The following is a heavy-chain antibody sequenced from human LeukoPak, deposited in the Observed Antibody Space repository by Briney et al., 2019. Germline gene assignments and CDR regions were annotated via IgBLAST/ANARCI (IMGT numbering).Heavy chain of an antibody. Sequence: GGSLRLSCAVSGFTFSSYAMSWVRQAPGKGLEWVSAISGSGGSTYYADSVKGRFTISRDNSKNTLYLQMNSLRAENTAVYYCASPVVVVATREVDYWGQGTLVTVSS. V-gene: IGHV3-23*01. D-gene: IGHD2-15*01. CDR1: GFTFSSYA. CDR3: ASPVVVVATREVDY. CDR2: ISGSGGST. J-gene: IGHJ4*02.